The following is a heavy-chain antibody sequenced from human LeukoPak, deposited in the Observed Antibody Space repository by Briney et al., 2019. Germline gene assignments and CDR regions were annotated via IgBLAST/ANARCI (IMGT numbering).Heavy chain of an antibody. Sequence: ASVKVSCKASGCTFTSYGISWVRQAPGQGLEWMGWISAYNCNTNYAQKLQGRVTMTTDTSTSTAYMELSRLRSDDTGVYYCARAVGGPRAAFDIWGQGTMVTVSS. CDR2: ISAYNCNT. CDR3: ARAVGGPRAAFDI. CDR1: GCTFTSYG. J-gene: IGHJ3*02. V-gene: IGHV1-18*01. D-gene: IGHD1-26*01.